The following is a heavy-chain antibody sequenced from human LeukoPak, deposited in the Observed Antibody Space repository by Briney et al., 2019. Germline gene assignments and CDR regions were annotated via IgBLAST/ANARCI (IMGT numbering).Heavy chain of an antibody. V-gene: IGHV1-69*04. CDR1: GGTFSSYA. Sequence: ASVKVSCKASGGTFSSYAISWVRQAPGQGLEWMGRIIPILGIANYAQKFQGRVTITADKSTSTAYMELSSLRSEDTAVYYCASRRPTSAITMIVVAPVDYYYGMDVWGQGTTVTVSS. D-gene: IGHD3-22*01. CDR3: ASRRPTSAITMIVVAPVDYYYGMDV. J-gene: IGHJ6*02. CDR2: IIPILGIA.